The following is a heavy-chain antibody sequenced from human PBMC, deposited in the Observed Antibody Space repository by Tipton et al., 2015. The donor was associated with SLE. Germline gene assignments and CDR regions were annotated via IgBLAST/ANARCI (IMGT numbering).Heavy chain of an antibody. V-gene: IGHV5-10-1*01. J-gene: IGHJ4*02. CDR2: IDPSDSYT. CDR3: ARLSYYDNRGYFEYYVDY. D-gene: IGHD3-22*01. CDR1: GYSFTSYW. Sequence: VQLVQSGADVKKPGESLRISCQGSGYSFTSYWINWVRQMPGKGLEWMGNIDPSDSYTNYNPSFQGHVTMSADKSISTAYLQWSSLKASDTAMYYCARLSYYDNRGYFEYYVDYWGQGTLVTVSS.